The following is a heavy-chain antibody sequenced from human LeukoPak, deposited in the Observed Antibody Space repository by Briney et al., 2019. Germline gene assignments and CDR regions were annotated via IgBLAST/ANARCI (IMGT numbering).Heavy chain of an antibody. Sequence: SETLSLTCNVSGGSISSSSYYWGWIRQTPGKGLEWIGSMYYGGSTYYNPSLKSRVTISVDTSKNQFSLKLSSVTAADTAVYYCARRGPLGRSLDYWGQGTLVTVSS. D-gene: IGHD1-26*01. J-gene: IGHJ4*02. V-gene: IGHV4-39*01. CDR1: GGSISSSSYY. CDR3: ARRGPLGRSLDY. CDR2: MYYGGST.